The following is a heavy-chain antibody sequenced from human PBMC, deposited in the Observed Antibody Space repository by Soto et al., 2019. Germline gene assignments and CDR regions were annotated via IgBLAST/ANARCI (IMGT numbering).Heavy chain of an antibody. V-gene: IGHV1-8*01. J-gene: IGHJ4*02. Sequence: QVQLVQSGAEVKKPGASVKVSCKASGYTFTSYDINWVRQATGQGLEWMGWMNPNSGNTGYAQKFQGRVTMTXXXSISTAXXXXXXXXSEDTAVYYCARTLYGDNVDYWGQGTLVTVSS. D-gene: IGHD4-17*01. CDR2: MNPNSGNT. CDR1: GYTFTSYD. CDR3: ARTLYGDNVDY.